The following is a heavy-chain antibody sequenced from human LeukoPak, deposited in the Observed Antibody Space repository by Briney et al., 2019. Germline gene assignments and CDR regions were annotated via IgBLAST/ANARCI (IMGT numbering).Heavy chain of an antibody. V-gene: IGHV3-30*02. CDR1: GFTFSSYG. D-gene: IGHD6-19*01. Sequence: GGSLRLSCAASGFTFSSYGMHWVRQAPGKGLEWVAFIRYDGSNKRYADSVKGRFTISRDNSKNTLYLQMNSLRAEDTAVYYCARRAGWGSYYYYYYMDVWGKGTTVTVSS. J-gene: IGHJ6*03. CDR3: ARRAGWGSYYYYYYMDV. CDR2: IRYDGSNK.